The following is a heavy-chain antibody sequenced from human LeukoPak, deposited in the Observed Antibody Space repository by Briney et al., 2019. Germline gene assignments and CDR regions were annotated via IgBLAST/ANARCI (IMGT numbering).Heavy chain of an antibody. CDR2: ISYDGTIR. J-gene: IGHJ5*02. CDR3: AKGGCSSTTCYLANP. V-gene: IGHV3-30*18. D-gene: IGHD2-2*01. CDR1: GLTFSSYG. Sequence: PGRSLRLSCAASGLTFSSYGMHSVRQAPGKGLEWVAVISYDGTIRNYADSVKGRFTISRDNSKNTLYLQMNSLTAEDTALYYCAKGGCSSTTCYLANPWGQGTLVTVSS.